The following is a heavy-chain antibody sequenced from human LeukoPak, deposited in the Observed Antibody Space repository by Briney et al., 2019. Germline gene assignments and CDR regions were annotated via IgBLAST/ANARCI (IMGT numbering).Heavy chain of an antibody. Sequence: GGSPRLSCAASGFTFDDYAMHWVRQTLGKGLEWVSGITWNSGYIAYADSVKGRFTISRDNAQNSLYLQMNSLRAEDTAFYYCAKDRGNSLHYFDYWGQGTLVTVSS. J-gene: IGHJ4*02. CDR2: ITWNSGYI. CDR3: AKDRGNSLHYFDY. V-gene: IGHV3-9*01. CDR1: GFTFDDYA. D-gene: IGHD2/OR15-2a*01.